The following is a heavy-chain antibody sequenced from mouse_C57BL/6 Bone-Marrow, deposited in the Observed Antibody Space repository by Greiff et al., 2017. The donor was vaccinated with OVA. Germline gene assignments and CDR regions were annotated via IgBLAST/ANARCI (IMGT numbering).Heavy chain of an antibody. CDR1: GYTFTDYY. J-gene: IGHJ3*01. CDR3: ARGLLRNWFAY. D-gene: IGHD1-1*01. V-gene: IGHV1-19*01. CDR2: INPYNGGT. Sequence: EVQLQQSGPVLVKPGASVKMSCKASGYTFTDYYMNWVKQSHGKSLEWIGVINPYNGGTSYNQKFKGKATLTVDKSSSTAYMELNSLTSEDSAVYYCARGLLRNWFAYWGQGTLVTVSA.